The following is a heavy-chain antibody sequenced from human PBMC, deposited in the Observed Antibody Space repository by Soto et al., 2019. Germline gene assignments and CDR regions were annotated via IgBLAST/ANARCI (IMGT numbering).Heavy chain of an antibody. Sequence: PSETLSLTCTVSGGSISSGDYYWSWIRQPPGKGLEWIGYIYYSGSTYYNPSLKSRVTISVDTSKNQFSLKLSSVTAADTAVYYCARSAMVWGVPYYYYGMDVWGQGTTVTVSS. J-gene: IGHJ6*02. CDR2: IYYSGST. CDR3: ARSAMVWGVPYYYYGMDV. D-gene: IGHD3-10*01. V-gene: IGHV4-30-4*01. CDR1: GGSISSGDYY.